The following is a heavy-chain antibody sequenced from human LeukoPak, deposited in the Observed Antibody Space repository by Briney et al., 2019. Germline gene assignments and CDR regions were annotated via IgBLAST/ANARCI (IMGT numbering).Heavy chain of an antibody. Sequence: GGSLRLSCAASGFTFSSYGMHWVRQAPGKGLEWVAVIWYDGSNKYYADSVKGRFTISRDNSKNSLYLQMNSLRAEDTAVFYCARDQYDTWSRRGNFDSWGQEPWSSSPQ. CDR1: GFTFSSYG. V-gene: IGHV3-33*01. CDR3: ARDQYDTWSRRGNFDS. D-gene: IGHD3/OR15-3a*01. J-gene: IGHJ4*01. CDR2: IWYDGSNK.